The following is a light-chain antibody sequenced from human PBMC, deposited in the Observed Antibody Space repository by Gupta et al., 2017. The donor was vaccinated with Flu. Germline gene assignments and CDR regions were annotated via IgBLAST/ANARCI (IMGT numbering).Light chain of an antibody. CDR2: EVN. J-gene: IGLJ1*01. CDR3: TSHAGTNNLV. CDR1: NSDVGSRNY. Sequence: QSALTQPPSASGSPGQSITISCTGSNSDVGSRNYVSWYQQYPGKAPKLVIYEVNKRPSGVPDRFSGSKSGNTASLTVSGLQADDEVDYYCTSHAGTNNLVFGTGTRVTVL. V-gene: IGLV2-8*01.